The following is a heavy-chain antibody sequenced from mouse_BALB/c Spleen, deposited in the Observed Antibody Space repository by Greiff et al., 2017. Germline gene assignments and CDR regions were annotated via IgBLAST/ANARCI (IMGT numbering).Heavy chain of an antibody. CDR1: GYTFTSYW. Sequence: QVQLKQSGAELVKPGASVKLSCKASGYTFTSYWMHWVKQRPGQGLEWIGEINPSNGRTNYNEKFKSKATLTVDKSSSTAYMQLSSLASEVSAVYYCARGDWDDLYFEVWGEGATVTVPS. D-gene: IGHD4-1*01. J-gene: IGHJ1*01. CDR2: INPSNGRT. CDR3: ARGDWDDLYFEV. V-gene: IGHV1S81*02.